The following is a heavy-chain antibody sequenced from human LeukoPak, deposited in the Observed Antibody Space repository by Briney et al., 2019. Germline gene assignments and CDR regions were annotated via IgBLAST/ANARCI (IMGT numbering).Heavy chain of an antibody. V-gene: IGHV3-48*02. D-gene: IGHD3-22*01. CDR1: GFTFSRYS. Sequence: GGSLRLSCAASGFTFSRYSMNWVRQAPGKGLEWVSYISRSSSMINYADSVKGRFTVSRDNARNSLYLQMNRLRDEDTAVYYCARDYYYGSSGDYYAMDVWGQGTTVTVSS. J-gene: IGHJ6*02. CDR2: ISRSSSMI. CDR3: ARDYYYGSSGDYYAMDV.